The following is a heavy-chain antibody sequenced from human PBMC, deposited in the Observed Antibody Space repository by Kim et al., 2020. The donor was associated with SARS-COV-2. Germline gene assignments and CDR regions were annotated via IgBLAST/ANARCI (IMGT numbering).Heavy chain of an antibody. CDR2: VSPDRSGT. J-gene: IGHJ4*02. CDR1: GFTFSSYW. D-gene: IGHD3-22*01. V-gene: IGHV3-74*01. CDR3: ARGGSGYYGLDY. Sequence: GGSLRLSCEASGFTFSSYWMHWVRQVPGKGLVWVSRVSPDRSGTNHADTVKGRFTISRDNAKNTVFLQMNSLRADDTAVYYCARGGSGYYGLDYCGQGALVTVSS.